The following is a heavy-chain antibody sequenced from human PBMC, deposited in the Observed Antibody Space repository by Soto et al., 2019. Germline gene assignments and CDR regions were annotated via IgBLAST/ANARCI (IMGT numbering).Heavy chain of an antibody. Sequence: QVHLVQSGAEVKKPGASVKVSCKGSGYGFTTYGITWVRQAPGQGLEWMAWISAHNGNTNSAQKRQGRVTVTRDTSTSTAYMELRSLRSDDSAVYYCARGRYGDYWGQGALVTVSS. V-gene: IGHV1-18*01. CDR3: ARGRYGDY. J-gene: IGHJ4*02. CDR2: ISAHNGNT. CDR1: GYGFTTYG. D-gene: IGHD1-1*01.